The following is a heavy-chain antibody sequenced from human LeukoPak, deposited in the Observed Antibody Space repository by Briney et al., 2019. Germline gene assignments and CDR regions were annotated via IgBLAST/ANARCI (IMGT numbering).Heavy chain of an antibody. V-gene: IGHV4-61*01. CDR2: IYYSGST. CDR1: GGSVSSGSYY. J-gene: IGHJ4*02. Sequence: PSETLSLTCTVSGGSVSSGSYYWSWIRQPPGKGLEWIGYIYYSGSTNYNPSLKSRVTISVDTSKNQFSLKLSSVTAADTAAYYCAREVSSRWSLDYWGQGTLVTVSS. CDR3: AREVSSRWSLDY. D-gene: IGHD6-19*01.